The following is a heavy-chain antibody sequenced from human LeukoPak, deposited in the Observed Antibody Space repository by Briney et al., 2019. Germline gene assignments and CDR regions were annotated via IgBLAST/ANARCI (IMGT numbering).Heavy chain of an antibody. J-gene: IGHJ4*02. Sequence: GGSLRLSCAASGFTFSSYAMHWVRQAPGKGLEWVAVISYDGSNKYYADSVKGRFTISRDNSKNTLYLQMNSLRAEDTAVHYCARDYDYWGQGTLVTVSS. CDR3: ARDYDY. CDR2: ISYDGSNK. V-gene: IGHV3-30*04. CDR1: GFTFSSYA.